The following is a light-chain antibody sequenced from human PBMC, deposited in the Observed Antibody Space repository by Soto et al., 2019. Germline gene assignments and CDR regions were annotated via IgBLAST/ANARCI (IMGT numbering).Light chain of an antibody. Sequence: EVVMTQSPATVSVFPGEGVTLSCRASQTISTDLAWYQQKPGQAPRLLIYGASTRATGVPDRFSGGGSGTEFTLTISSLQSEDFAFYYCQQKNKWPPVTFGGGTKVEIK. CDR1: QTISTD. J-gene: IGKJ4*01. CDR3: QQKNKWPPVT. V-gene: IGKV3-15*01. CDR2: GAS.